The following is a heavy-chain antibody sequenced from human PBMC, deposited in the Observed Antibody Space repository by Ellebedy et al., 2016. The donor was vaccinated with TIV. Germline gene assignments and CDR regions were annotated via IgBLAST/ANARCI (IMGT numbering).Heavy chain of an antibody. CDR1: GYTFTTYA. D-gene: IGHD1-1*01. Sequence: AASVKVSCKASGYTFTTYAMHWVRQAPGQRLEWMGWINAGNGNTKYSQKIQGRVTITRDTSASTAHMELSSLRSEYTAVYYCAYSTGKAYYYGMDVWGQGTTVTVSS. CDR2: INAGNGNT. V-gene: IGHV1-3*01. J-gene: IGHJ6*02. CDR3: AYSTGKAYYYGMDV.